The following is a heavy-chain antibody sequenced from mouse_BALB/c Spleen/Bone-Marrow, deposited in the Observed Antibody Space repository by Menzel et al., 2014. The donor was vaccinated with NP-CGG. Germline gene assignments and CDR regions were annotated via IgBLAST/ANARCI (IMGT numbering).Heavy chain of an antibody. V-gene: IGHV1S137*01. CDR2: LSPYYVDG. CDR3: ARGGSSCLYYYAMDY. CDR1: GYTFSDYA. J-gene: IGHJ4*01. Sequence: QVQLQQSGAEPVRPGVSVKISCKGSGYTFSDYAMHWVKQSHVKSLEWIGVLSPYYVDGGYNQKFKGKATMTIDTSSSTVYMELVRLTSEDSAIYYCARGGSSCLYYYAMDYWGQGTSVTVSS. D-gene: IGHD3-1*01.